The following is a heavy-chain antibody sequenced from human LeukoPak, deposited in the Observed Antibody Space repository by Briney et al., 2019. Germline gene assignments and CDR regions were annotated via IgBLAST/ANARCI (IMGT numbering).Heavy chain of an antibody. V-gene: IGHV1-46*01. CDR2: INPSGGST. D-gene: IGHD2-21*02. CDR3: ARVVPGTTWVGTYFDN. Sequence: GASVKVSCKASGYTFTNYYMHWVRQAPGQGLEWMGIINPSGGSTSNAQKFQGRVTMTRDTSTSTVYMGLSSLRSEDTAVYYCARVVPGTTWVGTYFDNWGQGTLVTVSS. CDR1: GYTFTNYY. J-gene: IGHJ4*02.